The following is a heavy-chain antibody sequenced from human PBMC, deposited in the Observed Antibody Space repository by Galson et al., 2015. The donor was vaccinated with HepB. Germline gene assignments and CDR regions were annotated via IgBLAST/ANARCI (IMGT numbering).Heavy chain of an antibody. D-gene: IGHD2-2*01. V-gene: IGHV1-18*01. J-gene: IGHJ6*02. CDR3: ARFYCSSTSCYLQSYYYYGMDV. Sequence: SVKVSCKASGYTFTSYGISWVRQAPGQGLEWMGWISAYNGNTNYAQKLQGRVTMTTDTSTSTAYMELRSLRSDDTAVYYCARFYCSSTSCYLQSYYYYGMDVWGQGTTVTVSS. CDR2: ISAYNGNT. CDR1: GYTFTSYG.